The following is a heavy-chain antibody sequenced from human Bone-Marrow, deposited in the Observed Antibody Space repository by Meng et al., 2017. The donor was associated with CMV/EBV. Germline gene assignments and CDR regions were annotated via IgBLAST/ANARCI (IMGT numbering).Heavy chain of an antibody. D-gene: IGHD2-21*01. J-gene: IGHJ4*02. CDR3: ASGDFHDS. CDR1: GLIFSRSW. Sequence: GESLKISCEASGLIFSRSWMTWVRQAPGKGLEWVANIEPDGSSFYYAGSVRGRFTISRDNAKKSLYLQMNSLRAEDTAVYYCASGDFHDSWGQGKLVTVSS. CDR2: IEPDGSSF. V-gene: IGHV3-7*01.